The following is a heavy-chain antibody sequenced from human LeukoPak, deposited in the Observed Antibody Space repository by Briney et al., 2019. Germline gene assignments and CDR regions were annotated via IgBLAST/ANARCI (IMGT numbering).Heavy chain of an antibody. D-gene: IGHD2-21*01. CDR1: GGSISSGGYS. CDR3: ARDSDGEDAFGI. J-gene: IGHJ3*02. CDR2: IYHSGST. V-gene: IGHV4-30-2*01. Sequence: PSQTLSLTCAVSGGSISSGGYSWSWIRQPPGKGLEWIGYIYHSGSTYYNPSLKSRVTISVDRSKNQFSLKLSSVTAADTAVYYCARDSDGEDAFGIWGQGTMVTVSS.